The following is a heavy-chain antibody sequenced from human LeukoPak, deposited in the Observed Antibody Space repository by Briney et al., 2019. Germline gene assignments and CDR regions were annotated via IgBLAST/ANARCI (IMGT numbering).Heavy chain of an antibody. J-gene: IGHJ4*02. Sequence: SQTLSLTCAVSGGSISSGGYSWSWIRQPPGKGLEWIGYIYHSGSTYYNPSLKSRVTISVDRSKNQFSLKLSSVTAADTAVYYYARSPTVVTPGYFDYWGQGTLVTVSS. D-gene: IGHD4-23*01. CDR1: GGSISSGGYS. CDR3: ARSPTVVTPGYFDY. V-gene: IGHV4-30-2*01. CDR2: IYHSGST.